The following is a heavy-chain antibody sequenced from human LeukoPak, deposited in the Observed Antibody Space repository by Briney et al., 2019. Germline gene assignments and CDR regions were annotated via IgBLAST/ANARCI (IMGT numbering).Heavy chain of an antibody. Sequence: GGSLRLSCAASGFTFSSYGMHWVRQAPGKGLEWVAVIWYDGSNKYYADSVKGRFTISRDNSKNTLYLQMNSLRAEDTAVYYCARGARTVAGTGDFDYWGQGTLVTVSS. J-gene: IGHJ4*02. CDR1: GFTFSSYG. CDR2: IWYDGSNK. CDR3: ARGARTVAGTGDFDY. V-gene: IGHV3-33*01. D-gene: IGHD6-19*01.